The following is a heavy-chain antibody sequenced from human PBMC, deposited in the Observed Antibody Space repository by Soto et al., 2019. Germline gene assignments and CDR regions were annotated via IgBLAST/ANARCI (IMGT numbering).Heavy chain of an antibody. Sequence: ASVKGSCKSSGCTFSSYGISWVRQAPGQVLEWMGWINPTSGGTNYAQKFQGRVTMTRDTSISTAYMELSRLRSDDTAVYYCARVALGYCSGGSCYVFDYWGQGTLVTVSS. CDR2: INPTSGGT. J-gene: IGHJ4*02. CDR1: GCTFSSYG. D-gene: IGHD2-15*01. V-gene: IGHV1-2*02. CDR3: ARVALGYCSGGSCYVFDY.